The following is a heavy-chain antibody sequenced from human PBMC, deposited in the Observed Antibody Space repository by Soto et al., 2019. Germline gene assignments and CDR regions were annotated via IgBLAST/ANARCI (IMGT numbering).Heavy chain of an antibody. Sequence: GGSLRLSCAASGFTFSIYAMSWVRQAPGKGLEWVSGISGGGDSAYYTGSVKGRFTNSRDNSKNKLYLQMNSLRAEDTAVYYCAKDFRLVPYGMDVWGQGTTVTVSS. CDR2: ISGGGDSA. CDR3: AKDFRLVPYGMDV. CDR1: GFTFSIYA. J-gene: IGHJ6*02. V-gene: IGHV3-23*01. D-gene: IGHD1-26*01.